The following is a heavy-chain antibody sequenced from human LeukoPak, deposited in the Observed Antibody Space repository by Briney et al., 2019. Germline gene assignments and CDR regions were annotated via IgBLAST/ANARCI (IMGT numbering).Heavy chain of an antibody. J-gene: IGHJ3*02. D-gene: IGHD2-8*02. CDR3: AKNQLLVHDAFDI. Sequence: GGSLRLSCAASGFTFSSYWMSWVRQAPGKGLEWVANIKQDGSEKYFVDSVKGRFTISRDNAKNSLYLQMNSLRAEDTAVYYCAKNQLLVHDAFDIWGQGTMVTVSS. CDR1: GFTFSSYW. V-gene: IGHV3-7*02. CDR2: IKQDGSEK.